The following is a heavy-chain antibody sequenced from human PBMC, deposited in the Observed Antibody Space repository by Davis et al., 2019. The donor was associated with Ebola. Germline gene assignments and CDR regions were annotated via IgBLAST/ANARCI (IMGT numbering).Heavy chain of an antibody. CDR1: GYSISSGYY. V-gene: IGHV4-38-2*01. CDR3: ARLHEGD. Sequence: SETLSLTCSVSGYSISSGYYWGWIRQPPGKGLEWIGYIYYSGSTDYNPSLKSRVTISVDTSKNQFSLNLSSVTAADTAVYYCARLHEGDWGQGTMVTVSS. J-gene: IGHJ3*01. CDR2: IYYSGST. D-gene: IGHD3-16*01.